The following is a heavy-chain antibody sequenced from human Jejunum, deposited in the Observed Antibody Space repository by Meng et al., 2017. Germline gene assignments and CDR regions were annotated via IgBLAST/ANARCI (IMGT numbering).Heavy chain of an antibody. Sequence: VCLVESGGGLVQPGGSLSLSWAGSGFIFSGYWMNWVRQAPGKGLEWVANIRQDGSEEHYVDSVKGRFTISRDNAKNSLYLQMNSLRDEDTAVYYCARDQGSYGNFQHWGQGTLVTVSS. V-gene: IGHV3-7*01. J-gene: IGHJ1*01. CDR3: ARDQGSYGNFQH. CDR2: IRQDGSEE. CDR1: GFIFSGYW. D-gene: IGHD3-16*01.